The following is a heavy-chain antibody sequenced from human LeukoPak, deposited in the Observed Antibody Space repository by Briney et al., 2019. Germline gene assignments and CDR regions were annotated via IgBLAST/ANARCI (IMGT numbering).Heavy chain of an antibody. J-gene: IGHJ5*02. CDR2: ISAYNGDT. CDR1: GYTYTTYG. CDR3: ARLGHGSGSYHGWFDP. V-gene: IGHV1-18*01. Sequence: ASVKVSCKASGYTYTTYGITWVRQAPGQGPEWMGWISAYNGDTNYAQKLQGRVTMTTDTSTNTAYMELRSLRSDDTAVYYCARLGHGSGSYHGWFDPWGQGTPVTVSS. D-gene: IGHD3-10*01.